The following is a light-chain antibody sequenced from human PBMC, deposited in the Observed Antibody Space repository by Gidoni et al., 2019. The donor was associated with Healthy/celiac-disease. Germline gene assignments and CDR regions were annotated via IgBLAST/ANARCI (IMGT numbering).Light chain of an antibody. CDR3: QKYNSAPFFT. Sequence: DIQMPQSPSSLSASVGDRVTLTCRASQGISNYLAWYQQKPGKVPKLLIYAASTLQAGVPSRFSGSGAGTDFTLTISSLQPEDVATYYCQKYNSAPFFTFGPGTKVDIK. J-gene: IGKJ3*01. V-gene: IGKV1-27*01. CDR2: AAS. CDR1: QGISNY.